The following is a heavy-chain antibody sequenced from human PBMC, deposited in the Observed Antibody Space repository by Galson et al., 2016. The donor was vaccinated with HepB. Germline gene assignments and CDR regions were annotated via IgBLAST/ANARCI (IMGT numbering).Heavy chain of an antibody. CDR1: GFTFSSYG. D-gene: IGHD2-21*02. J-gene: IGHJ4*02. CDR3: ARGCGGDCYSVSGY. Sequence: SLRLSCAASGFTFSSYGMHWVRQAPGKGLEWVAGISYDETNKYYADSVRGRFTISRDTSKNTLYLQMTSLRVEDTAVYYCARGCGGDCYSVSGYWGQGTLVTVSP. V-gene: IGHV3-30*03. CDR2: ISYDETNK.